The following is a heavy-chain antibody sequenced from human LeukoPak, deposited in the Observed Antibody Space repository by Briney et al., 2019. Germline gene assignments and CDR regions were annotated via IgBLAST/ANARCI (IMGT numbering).Heavy chain of an antibody. V-gene: IGHV3-7*01. CDR1: GFTFSSYW. Sequence: GGSLRLSCAASGFTFSSYWMSWVRQAPGKGLEWVANIKQDGSEKYYVDSVKGRCTISRDNAKNSLYLQMNSLRVEDTAVYYCAGLQWLVASGDYWGQGTLVTVSS. CDR3: AGLQWLVASGDY. CDR2: IKQDGSEK. J-gene: IGHJ4*02. D-gene: IGHD6-19*01.